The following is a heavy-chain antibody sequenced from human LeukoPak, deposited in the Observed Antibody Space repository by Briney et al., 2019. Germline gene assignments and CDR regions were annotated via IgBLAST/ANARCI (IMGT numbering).Heavy chain of an antibody. CDR1: GGSISSYY. Sequence: SSETLSLTCTVSGGSISSYYWSWIRQPPGKGLEWIGYIYYSGSTNYNPSLKSRVTISVDTSKNQFSLKLSSVTAADTAVYYCARGSIVGAPIDYWGQGTLVTVSS. V-gene: IGHV4-59*01. J-gene: IGHJ4*02. CDR3: ARGSIVGAPIDY. CDR2: IYYSGST. D-gene: IGHD1-26*01.